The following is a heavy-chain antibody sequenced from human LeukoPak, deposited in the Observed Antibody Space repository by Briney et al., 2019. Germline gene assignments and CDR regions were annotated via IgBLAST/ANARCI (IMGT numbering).Heavy chain of an antibody. CDR1: GFTFSSYG. CDR2: IWYDGSNK. V-gene: IGHV3-33*01. CDR3: ARELRFLEWRTIDY. D-gene: IGHD3-3*01. Sequence: GGSLRLSCAASGFTFSSYGMHWVRQAPGKGLEWVAVIWYDGSNKYYADSVKGRFTISRDNSKNTLYLQMNSLRAEDTAVYYCARELRFLEWRTIDYWGQGTLVTVPS. J-gene: IGHJ4*02.